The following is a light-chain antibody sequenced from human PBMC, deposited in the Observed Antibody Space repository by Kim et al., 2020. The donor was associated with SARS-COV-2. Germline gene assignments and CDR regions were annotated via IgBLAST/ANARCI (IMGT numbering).Light chain of an antibody. CDR3: QQYSRSPYGSSPIT. Sequence: ATLSCRASQTVTSGYLAWYQQKPGQAPRLLIYGASTRATGIPDRFSGSGSGTDFTLTISRLEPEDFAVFYCQQYSRSPYGSSPITFGQGTRLEIK. V-gene: IGKV3-20*01. CDR1: QTVTSGY. J-gene: IGKJ5*01. CDR2: GAS.